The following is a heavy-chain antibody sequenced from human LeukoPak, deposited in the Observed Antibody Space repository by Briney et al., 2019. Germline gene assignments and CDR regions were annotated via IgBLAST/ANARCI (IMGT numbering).Heavy chain of an antibody. Sequence: GGSLRLSCAVSGITLSNYGMSWVRQAPGKVLEWVAGISGSAGGTNYADSVRGRFTISRDNAKNTLYLQMNSLRADDTAVYFCAKRGVVIRVILVGFHKEAYYFDSWGQGALVSVSS. D-gene: IGHD3-22*01. CDR3: AKRGVVIRVILVGFHKEAYYFDS. J-gene: IGHJ4*02. CDR2: ISGSAGGT. V-gene: IGHV3-23*01. CDR1: GITLSNYG.